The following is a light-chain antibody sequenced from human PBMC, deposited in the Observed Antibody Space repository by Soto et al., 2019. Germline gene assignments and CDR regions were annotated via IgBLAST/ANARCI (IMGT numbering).Light chain of an antibody. CDR2: GTS. Sequence: EIVMTQSPVALSVSPGERAALSCRASQSVGRNFAWYQQRPGQAPRVLIYGTSTRATGVPARFSGSGSGTDFTLTISSLQSEDFAVYYCQKYNNCPYTFGQGTRLDIK. CDR3: QKYNNCPYT. J-gene: IGKJ2*01. V-gene: IGKV3-15*01. CDR1: QSVGRN.